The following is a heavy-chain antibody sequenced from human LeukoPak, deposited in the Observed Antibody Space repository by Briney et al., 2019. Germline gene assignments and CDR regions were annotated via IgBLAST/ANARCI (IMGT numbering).Heavy chain of an antibody. D-gene: IGHD1-1*01. V-gene: IGHV3-23*01. Sequence: GGSLRLSCAASGFTFSSYAMSWVRQAPGKGLEWVSAISGSGGSTYYADSVKGRFTISRDNSKNTLYLQMNSLRAEDTAVYYCAKDQAHTIPYYYYYGMDVWGQGTTVTVSS. CDR1: GFTFSSYA. CDR2: ISGSGGST. CDR3: AKDQAHTIPYYYYYGMDV. J-gene: IGHJ6*02.